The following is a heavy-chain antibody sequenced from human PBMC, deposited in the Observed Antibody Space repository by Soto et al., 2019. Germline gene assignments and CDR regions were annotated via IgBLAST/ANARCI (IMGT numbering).Heavy chain of an antibody. Sequence: GGSLRLSCAASGFTFSSYSMNWVRQAPGKGLEWVSSISSSSSYIYYADSVKGRFTISRDNAKNSLYLQMNSLRAEDTAVYYCARARPDWGGVGRYFDYWGQGTLVTVSS. CDR1: GFTFSSYS. J-gene: IGHJ4*02. CDR3: ARARPDWGGVGRYFDY. V-gene: IGHV3-21*01. CDR2: ISSSSSYI. D-gene: IGHD7-27*01.